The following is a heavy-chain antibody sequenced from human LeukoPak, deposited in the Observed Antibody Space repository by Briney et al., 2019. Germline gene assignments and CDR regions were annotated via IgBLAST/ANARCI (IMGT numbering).Heavy chain of an antibody. CDR3: ARDRDTYYDILTGYSSYYFDY. CDR2: INPSGGST. J-gene: IGHJ4*02. CDR1: GYTFTSYY. V-gene: IGHV1-46*01. Sequence: ASVKVSCKASGYTFTSYYMHWVRQAPGQGLEWMGIINPSGGSTSYAQKFQGRVTMTRDTSTSTVYMELSSLRSEDTAVYYCARDRDTYYDILTGYSSYYFDYWSQGTLVTVSS. D-gene: IGHD3-9*01.